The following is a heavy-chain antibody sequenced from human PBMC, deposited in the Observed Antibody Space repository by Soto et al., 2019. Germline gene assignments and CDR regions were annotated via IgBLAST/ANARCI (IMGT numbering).Heavy chain of an antibody. D-gene: IGHD3-22*01. J-gene: IGHJ3*02. CDR3: AKPRGYYYDSSGPEDAFDI. CDR1: GFTFSSYG. V-gene: IGHV3-30*18. Sequence: PGGSLRLSCAASGFTFSSYGMLWVRQAPGKGLEWVAVISYDGSNKYYADSVKGRFTISRDNSKNTLYLQMNSLRAEDTAVYYCAKPRGYYYDSSGPEDAFDIWGQGTMVTVSS. CDR2: ISYDGSNK.